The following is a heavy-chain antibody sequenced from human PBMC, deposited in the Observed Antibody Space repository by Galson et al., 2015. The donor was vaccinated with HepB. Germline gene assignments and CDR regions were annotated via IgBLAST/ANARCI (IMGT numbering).Heavy chain of an antibody. CDR1: GYRFTDYY. Sequence: SVKVSCKASGYRFTDYYMHWVRQAPGQGLEWMGWINPTSGRTNYAQKLQGRVTMTRDASTYTAYMDLGRLTSDDTALYYCARDSSPPQHNWNREGYNWFHPWGQGTLVIVS. CDR3: ARDSSPPQHNWNREGYNWFHP. CDR2: INPTSGRT. J-gene: IGHJ5*02. V-gene: IGHV1-2*02. D-gene: IGHD1-20*01.